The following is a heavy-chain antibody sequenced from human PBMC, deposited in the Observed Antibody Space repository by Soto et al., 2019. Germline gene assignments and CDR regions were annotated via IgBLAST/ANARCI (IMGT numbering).Heavy chain of an antibody. CDR2: INSDGSTT. V-gene: IGHV3-74*01. J-gene: IGHJ6*03. D-gene: IGHD4-17*01. CDR1: GFTFSSYW. CDR3: ARSAYGDYFYYYYMDV. Sequence: PGGSLRLSCAASGFTFSSYWMHWVRQAPGKGLVWVSRINSDGSTTNYADSVKGRFTISRDIAKNTLHLQMNSLRAEDTAVYYCARSAYGDYFYYYYMDVWGKGTTVTVSS.